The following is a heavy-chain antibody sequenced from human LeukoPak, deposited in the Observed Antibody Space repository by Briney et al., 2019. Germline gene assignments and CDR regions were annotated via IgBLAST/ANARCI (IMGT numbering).Heavy chain of an antibody. V-gene: IGHV4-61*02. CDR2: IYTSGDT. CDR3: ARFRAPLSVGDC. J-gene: IGHJ4*02. CDR1: GGSISSDGYC. Sequence: KTAETLSLTCTVSGGSISSDGYCWSWIRRPAGKGLGWIGRIYTSGDTTDNPSLKSRVTISVDTSKNQFSLKLTSVTAADTAVYYCARFRAPLSVGDCCGPGALVTVSS.